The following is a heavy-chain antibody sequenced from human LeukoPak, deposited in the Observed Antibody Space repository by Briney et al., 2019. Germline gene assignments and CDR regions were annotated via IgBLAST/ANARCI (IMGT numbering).Heavy chain of an antibody. CDR3: AREDSSGWSNWFDP. V-gene: IGHV1-2*02. J-gene: IGHJ5*02. Sequence: ASVKVSCKASGYTFTGYYMHWVRQAPGQGLEWMGWINPNSGGTNYAQKFQGRVTMTRDTSISTAYMELSRLRSDDTAMYYCAREDSSGWSNWFDPWGQGTLVTVSS. D-gene: IGHD6-19*01. CDR1: GYTFTGYY. CDR2: INPNSGGT.